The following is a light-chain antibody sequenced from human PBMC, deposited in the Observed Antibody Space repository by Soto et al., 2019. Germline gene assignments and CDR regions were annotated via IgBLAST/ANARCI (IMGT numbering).Light chain of an antibody. J-gene: IGKJ1*01. V-gene: IGKV1-5*01. CDR3: QQYNSYSSM. CDR1: QSISNW. Sequence: DIQMTQSPSTLSASVGDRVTITCRASQSISNWLAWYQQKPGKAPKLLIYDASSLESGVPSRFSGSGSGTEFTLTISSLQPDDCATYYCQQYNSYSSMFGQGTKVDIK. CDR2: DAS.